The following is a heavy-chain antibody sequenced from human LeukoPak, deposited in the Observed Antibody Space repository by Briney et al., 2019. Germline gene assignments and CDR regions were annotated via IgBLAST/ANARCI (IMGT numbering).Heavy chain of an antibody. CDR3: ARRIREGYCSGGNCYSFGY. Sequence: GGSLRLSCAASGFTFSSYAMNWVRQAPGKGLEWVSAISGSGGSTYYADSVKGRFTISRDNSKNTLYLQMNSLRAEDTAVYFCARRIREGYCSGGNCYSFGYWGQGALVTVSS. D-gene: IGHD2-15*01. V-gene: IGHV3-23*01. CDR1: GFTFSSYA. J-gene: IGHJ4*02. CDR2: ISGSGGST.